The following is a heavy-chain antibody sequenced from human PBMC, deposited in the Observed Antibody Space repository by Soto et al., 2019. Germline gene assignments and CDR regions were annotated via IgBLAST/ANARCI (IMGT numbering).Heavy chain of an antibody. CDR3: ARPYGGNSYYYYGMDV. V-gene: IGHV1-18*01. CDR2: ISAYNGNT. D-gene: IGHD2-21*02. CDR1: GYTFTSYG. Sequence: QVQLVQSGAEVKKPGASVKVSCKASGYTFTSYGISWVRQAPGQGLEWMGWISAYNGNTNYAQKLQGRVTMATDTSTSIGYMGLRSLRSVDTAVYYCARPYGGNSYYYYGMDVWGQGTTVTVSS. J-gene: IGHJ6*02.